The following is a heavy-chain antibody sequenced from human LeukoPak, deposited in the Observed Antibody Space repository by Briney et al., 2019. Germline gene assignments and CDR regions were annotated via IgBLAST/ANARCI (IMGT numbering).Heavy chain of an antibody. CDR2: IIPIFGTA. J-gene: IGHJ6*02. CDR3: ARAVLRYFDWLLDYYYYGMDV. CDR1: GYTFISYG. V-gene: IGHV1-69*13. D-gene: IGHD3-9*01. Sequence: SVKVSCKTSGYTFISYGITWVRQAPGQGLEWMGGIIPIFGTANYAQKFQGRVTITADESTSTAYMELSSLRSEDTAVYYCARAVLRYFDWLLDYYYYGMDVWGQGTTVTVSS.